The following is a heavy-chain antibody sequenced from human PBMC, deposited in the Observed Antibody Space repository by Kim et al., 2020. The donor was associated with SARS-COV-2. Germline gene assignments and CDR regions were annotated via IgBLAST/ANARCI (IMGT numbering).Heavy chain of an antibody. CDR2: ISGSGGST. D-gene: IGHD3-3*01. Sequence: GGSLRLSCAASGFTFSSYAMSWVRQAPGKGLEWVSAISGSGGSTYYADSVKGRFTISRDNSKNTLYLQMNSLRAEDTAVYYCAKGTGITIFGMVIDWSTPDYWGQGTLVTVSS. CDR3: AKGTGITIFGMVIDWSTPDY. J-gene: IGHJ4*02. V-gene: IGHV3-23*01. CDR1: GFTFSSYA.